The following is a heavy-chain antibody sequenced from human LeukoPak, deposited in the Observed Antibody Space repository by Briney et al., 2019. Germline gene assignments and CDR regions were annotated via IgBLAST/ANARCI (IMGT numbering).Heavy chain of an antibody. CDR1: GFTFSSYS. J-gene: IGHJ4*02. V-gene: IGHV3-21*01. CDR3: ARRGYSGYGVDY. CDR2: ISSSSSYI. D-gene: IGHD5-12*01. Sequence: GSLRLSCAASGFTFSSYSMNWVRQAPGKGLEWVSSISSSSSYIYYADSVKGRFTISRDNAKNSLYLQMNSLRAEDTAVYYCARRGYSGYGVDYWGQGTLVTVSS.